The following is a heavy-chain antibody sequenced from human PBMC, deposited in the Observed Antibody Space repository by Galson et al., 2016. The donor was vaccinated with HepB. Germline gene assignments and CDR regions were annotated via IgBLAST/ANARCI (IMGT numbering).Heavy chain of an antibody. J-gene: IGHJ4*02. CDR2: ISSGSNYI. CDR3: ARLSLHRISGIDY. V-gene: IGHV3-21*01. D-gene: IGHD2/OR15-2a*01. CDR1: GFTFSDYS. Sequence: SLRLSCAPSGFTFSDYSMTWVRQAPGKGLEWVSSISSGSNYIYYADSLKGRVTISRDNAKNSLYLQMNSLRAEDTAVYYCARLSLHRISGIDYWGQGTLVTVSS.